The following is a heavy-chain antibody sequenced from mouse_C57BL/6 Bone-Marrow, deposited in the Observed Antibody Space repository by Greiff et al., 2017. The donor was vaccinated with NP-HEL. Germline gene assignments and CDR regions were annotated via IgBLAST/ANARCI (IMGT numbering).Heavy chain of an antibody. J-gene: IGHJ4*01. Sequence: QVQLQQPGTELVKPGASVKLSCKASGYTFTSYWMHWVKQRPGQGLEWIGNINPSNGGTNYNEKFKSKATLTVDKSSSTVYMQLSSLTSEDSAVYYCARPGRSLYYAMDYWGQGTSVTVSS. CDR2: INPSNGGT. V-gene: IGHV1-53*01. CDR1: GYTFTSYW. CDR3: ARPGRSLYYAMDY. D-gene: IGHD1-1*01.